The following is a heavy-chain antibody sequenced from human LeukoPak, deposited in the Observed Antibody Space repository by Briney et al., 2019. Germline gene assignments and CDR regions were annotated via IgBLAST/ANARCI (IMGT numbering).Heavy chain of an antibody. J-gene: IGHJ4*02. D-gene: IGHD5-24*01. CDR2: IIPIFGTA. Sequence: ASVKVSCKASGGTFSSYAISWVRQAPGQGLEWMGGIIPIFGTANYAQKFQGRVTITTDESTSTAYMELSSLRSEDTAVYYCARALEMATIFDYWGQGTLVTVSS. CDR1: GGTFSSYA. V-gene: IGHV1-69*05. CDR3: ARALEMATIFDY.